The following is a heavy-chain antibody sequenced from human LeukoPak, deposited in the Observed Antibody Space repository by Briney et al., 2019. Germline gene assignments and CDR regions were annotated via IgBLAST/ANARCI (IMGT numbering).Heavy chain of an antibody. CDR3: ARGGRITIFGTLIDY. CDR1: GFTFSRYG. V-gene: IGHV3-23*01. Sequence: GGTLRLSCAASGFTFSRYGMSWVRQAPGKGLEWVSAISGSGGSTYYADSVKGRFTISRDNSKNTLYLQMNSLRTEDTAVYFCARGGRITIFGTLIDYWGQGTVVTVSS. CDR2: ISGSGGST. D-gene: IGHD3-3*01. J-gene: IGHJ4*02.